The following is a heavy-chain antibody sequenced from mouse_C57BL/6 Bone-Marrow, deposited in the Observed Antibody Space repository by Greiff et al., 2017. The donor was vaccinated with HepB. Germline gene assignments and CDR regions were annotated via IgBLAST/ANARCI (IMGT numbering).Heavy chain of an antibody. V-gene: IGHV1-82*01. Sequence: QVQLQQSGPELVKPGASVKISCKASGYAFSSSWMNWVKQRPGKGLEWIGRIYPGDGDTNYNGKFKGKATLTADKSSSTAYMLLSSLTSEDSAVYFCARMGYGSSYWYFDVWGTGTTVTVSS. CDR3: ARMGYGSSYWYFDV. D-gene: IGHD1-1*01. CDR1: GYAFSSSW. CDR2: IYPGDGDT. J-gene: IGHJ1*03.